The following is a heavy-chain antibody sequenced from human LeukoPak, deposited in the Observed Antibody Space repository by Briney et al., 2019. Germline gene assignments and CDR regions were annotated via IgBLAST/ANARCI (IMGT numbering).Heavy chain of an antibody. J-gene: IGHJ6*04. Sequence: PGGSLRLSCADSGFSLSNYWLHTVRQVPGKGRLWGSRINNDGSATTYTDSPKSRFTISKDNAKNTRYLQMNSLRVEDTAVYYCTSLYLTDVWGKGTTVTVSS. D-gene: IGHD2-2*02. CDR3: TSLYLTDV. CDR2: INNDGSAT. CDR1: GFSLSNYW. V-gene: IGHV3-74*01.